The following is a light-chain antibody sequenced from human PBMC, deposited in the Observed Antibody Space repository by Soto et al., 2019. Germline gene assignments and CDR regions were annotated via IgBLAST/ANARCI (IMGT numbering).Light chain of an antibody. CDR3: QQRSNWPLT. V-gene: IGKV3D-20*02. CDR1: HSVSSSY. J-gene: IGKJ4*01. Sequence: EIVLTQSPGTLSFSPGERATLSCRASHSVSSSYLAWYQQKPGQAPRLLIYGASSRATGIPDRFSGSGSGTDFTLTISSLEPEDFAVYYCQQRSNWPLTFGGGTKVDIK. CDR2: GAS.